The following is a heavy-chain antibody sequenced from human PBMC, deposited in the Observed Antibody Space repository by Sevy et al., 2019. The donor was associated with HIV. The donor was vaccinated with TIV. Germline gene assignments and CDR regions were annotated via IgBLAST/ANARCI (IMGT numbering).Heavy chain of an antibody. CDR2: ISSSSNYI. CDR1: GFTFSSYS. Sequence: GGSLRLSCAASGFTFSSYSMNWVRQAPGKGLEWVSSISSSSNYIYHEDPVKGRFTTSRDNAKNSLYLQMNSLRAEDTAVYYCARSLAAAGTGHDAFDIWGQGTMVTVSS. D-gene: IGHD6-13*01. CDR3: ARSLAAAGTGHDAFDI. J-gene: IGHJ3*02. V-gene: IGHV3-21*01.